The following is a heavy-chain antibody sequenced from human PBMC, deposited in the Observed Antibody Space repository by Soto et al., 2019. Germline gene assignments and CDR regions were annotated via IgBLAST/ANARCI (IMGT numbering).Heavy chain of an antibody. D-gene: IGHD2-15*01. CDR1: GDSITSSSHY. J-gene: IGHJ4*02. CDR3: ARHTPAISISDH. V-gene: IGHV4-39*01. Sequence: PSETLSLTCTVSGDSITSSSHYWGWIRQPPGKGLECIANIYYDGNTYYNPSLKSRVAISLDTSKNQFSLRLNSVTAADTAVYYCARHTPAISISDHWGQGTLVIVSS. CDR2: IYYDGNT.